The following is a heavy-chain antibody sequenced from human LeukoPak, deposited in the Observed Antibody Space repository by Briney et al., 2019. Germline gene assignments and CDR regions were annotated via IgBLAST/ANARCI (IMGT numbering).Heavy chain of an antibody. Sequence: SETLSLTCTVAGGSLNSYYWSWIRQPPGKGVEWVGYTYYSGSTRYNPSLTSRVTISVDTSKNQFSLKLTSVTAAATAVYYCARGSGNYWQVSFDYWGQGTLVTVSS. CDR2: TYYSGST. D-gene: IGHD1-26*01. J-gene: IGHJ4*02. CDR3: ARGSGNYWQVSFDY. CDR1: GGSLNSYY. V-gene: IGHV4-59*08.